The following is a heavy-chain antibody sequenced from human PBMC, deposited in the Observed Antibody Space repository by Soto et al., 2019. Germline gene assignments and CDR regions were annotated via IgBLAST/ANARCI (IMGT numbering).Heavy chain of an antibody. Sequence: SETLSLTCNVSGGSISRCYWSWIRQPPGKGLEWIGYIHYSGSTKYNPSLKSRVTISVDTSKNQFSLKLTSVTAADTAVHFCARVPAVASTVPSLWFDPWGQGTLVTVSS. CDR1: GGSISRCY. D-gene: IGHD6-19*01. CDR3: ARVPAVASTVPSLWFDP. CDR2: IHYSGST. V-gene: IGHV4-59*01. J-gene: IGHJ5*02.